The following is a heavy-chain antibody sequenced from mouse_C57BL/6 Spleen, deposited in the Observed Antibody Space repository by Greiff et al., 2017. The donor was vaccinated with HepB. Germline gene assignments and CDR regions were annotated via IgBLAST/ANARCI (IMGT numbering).Heavy chain of an antibody. Sequence: EVKLMESGPELVKPGASVKISCKASGYSFTGYYMNWVKQSPEKSLEWIGEINPSTGGTTYNQKFKAKATLTVDKSSSTAYMQLKSLTSEDSAVYYCAAYYSNYQGYWGQGTTLTVSS. J-gene: IGHJ2*01. CDR1: GYSFTGYY. V-gene: IGHV1-42*01. D-gene: IGHD2-5*01. CDR3: AAYYSNYQGY. CDR2: INPSTGGT.